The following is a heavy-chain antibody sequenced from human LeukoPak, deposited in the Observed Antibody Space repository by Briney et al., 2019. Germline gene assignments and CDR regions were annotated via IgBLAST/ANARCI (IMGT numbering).Heavy chain of an antibody. CDR1: GGTFSSYA. CDR2: IIPIFGTA. D-gene: IGHD5-12*01. CDR3: ARGNEGYDYCWRH. J-gene: IGHJ4*02. Sequence: SVKVSCKASGGTFSSYAISWVRQAPGQGLEWMGRIIPIFGTANYAQKFQGRVTTTADESTSTAYMELSSLRSEDTAVYYCARGNEGYDYCWRHWGQGTLVTVSS. V-gene: IGHV1-69*15.